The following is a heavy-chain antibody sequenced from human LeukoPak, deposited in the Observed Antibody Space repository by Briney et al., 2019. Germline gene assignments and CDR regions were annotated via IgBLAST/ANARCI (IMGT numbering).Heavy chain of an antibody. CDR2: ISAYNGNT. J-gene: IGHJ4*02. V-gene: IGHV1-18*01. Sequence: ASVTVSCKASGYTFTSYGISWVRQAPGQGLEWMGWISAYNGNTNYAQKLQGRVTMTTDTSTSTAYMELRSLRSDDTAVYYCARVAGYDFWSGYPTHYFDYWGQGTLVTVSS. CDR3: ARVAGYDFWSGYPTHYFDY. D-gene: IGHD3-3*01. CDR1: GYTFTSYG.